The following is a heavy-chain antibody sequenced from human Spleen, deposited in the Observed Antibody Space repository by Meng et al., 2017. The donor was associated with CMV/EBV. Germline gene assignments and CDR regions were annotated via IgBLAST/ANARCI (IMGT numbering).Heavy chain of an antibody. CDR2: ISSSSSYI. V-gene: IGHV3-21*01. CDR1: GFTFSSYS. CDR3: AREGVGAYDYYYYGMDV. J-gene: IGHJ6*02. Sequence: GGSLRLSCAASGFTFSSYSMNWVRQAPGKGLEWVSSISSSSSYIYYADSVKGRFTISRDNAKNSLYLQMNSLRAEDTAVYYCAREGVGAYDYYYYGMDVWGQGTTVTVSS. D-gene: IGHD1-26*01.